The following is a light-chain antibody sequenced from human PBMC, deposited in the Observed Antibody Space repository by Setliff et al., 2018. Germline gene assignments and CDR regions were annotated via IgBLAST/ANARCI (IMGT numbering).Light chain of an antibody. CDR3: SSYTSSNTIL. J-gene: IGLJ2*01. Sequence: SALTQPASVSGSPGQSITISCTGTSSDVGGYRFVSWYQQHPGKAPKLMIYEVTNRPSGVSNRFSGSKSGNTASLTISGLQAEDEADYYCSSYTSSNTILFGGGTQLTVL. V-gene: IGLV2-14*01. CDR1: SSDVGGYRF. CDR2: EVT.